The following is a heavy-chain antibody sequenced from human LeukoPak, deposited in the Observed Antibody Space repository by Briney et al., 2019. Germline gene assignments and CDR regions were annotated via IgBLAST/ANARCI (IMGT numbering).Heavy chain of an antibody. J-gene: IGHJ4*02. Sequence: GGSLRLSCAASGFTFSSYWMHWVRQAPGKGLVCVSRINSDGSSTSYADSVKGRFTISRDKAKNTLYLQMNSLRAEDTAVYYCARAFLTTGPFDYWGQGTLVTVSS. CDR2: INSDGSST. V-gene: IGHV3-74*01. CDR3: ARAFLTTGPFDY. D-gene: IGHD4-17*01. CDR1: GFTFSSYW.